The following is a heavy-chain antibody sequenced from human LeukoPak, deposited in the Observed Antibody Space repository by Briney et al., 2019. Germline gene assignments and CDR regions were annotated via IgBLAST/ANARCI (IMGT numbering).Heavy chain of an antibody. Sequence: SETLSLTCTVSGGSITSSDYYWGWIRQPPGTGLEWIGTIYYSGSTYYNPSLKSRVTISVDTSKNQFSLKLSSVTAADTAVYYCARHWGGVMALYYFDYWGQGTLVTVSS. CDR3: ARHWGGVMALYYFDY. J-gene: IGHJ4*02. CDR1: GGSITSSDYY. CDR2: IYYSGST. V-gene: IGHV4-39*01. D-gene: IGHD3-16*01.